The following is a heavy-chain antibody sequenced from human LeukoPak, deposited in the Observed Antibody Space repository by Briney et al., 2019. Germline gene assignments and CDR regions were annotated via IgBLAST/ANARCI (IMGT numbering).Heavy chain of an antibody. V-gene: IGHV1-69*04. D-gene: IGHD1-26*01. CDR3: ARAATYGPED. Sequence: ASVKVSCKASGGTFSSYAISWVRQAPGQGLEWMGRIIPIFGIANYAQKFQGSVTITADKSTSTAYMELSSLRSEDTAVYYCARAATYGPEDWGQGTLVTVSS. CDR1: GGTFSSYA. CDR2: IIPIFGIA. J-gene: IGHJ4*02.